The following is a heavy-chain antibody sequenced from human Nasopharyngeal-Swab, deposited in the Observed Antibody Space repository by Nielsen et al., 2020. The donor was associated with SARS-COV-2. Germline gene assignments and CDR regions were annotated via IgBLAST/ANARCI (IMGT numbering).Heavy chain of an antibody. CDR3: ARVGTLVMEYQLLMESDY. J-gene: IGHJ4*02. CDR1: GYTFTSYG. V-gene: IGHV1-18*01. CDR2: ISAYNGNT. Sequence: ASVKVSCKASGYTFTSYGISWVRQAPGQGLEWMGWISAYNGNTNYAQKLQGRVTVTTDTSTSTAYMELRSLRFDDTAVYYFARVGTLVMEYQLLMESDYWGQGTLVTVSS. D-gene: IGHD2-2*01.